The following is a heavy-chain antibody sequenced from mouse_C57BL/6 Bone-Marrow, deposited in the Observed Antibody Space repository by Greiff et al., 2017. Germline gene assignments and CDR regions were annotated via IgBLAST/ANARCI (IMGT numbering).Heavy chain of an antibody. Sequence: EVMLVESGGGLVQPGGSLKLSCAASGFTFSDYGMAWVRQAPRKGPEWVAFISNLAYSIYYADTVTGRFTISRENAKNTLYLEMSSLRSEEAAMYYCARHNYDYDVGYFDVWGTGTTVTVSS. D-gene: IGHD2-4*01. CDR2: ISNLAYSI. J-gene: IGHJ1*03. CDR3: ARHNYDYDVGYFDV. V-gene: IGHV5-15*04. CDR1: GFTFSDYG.